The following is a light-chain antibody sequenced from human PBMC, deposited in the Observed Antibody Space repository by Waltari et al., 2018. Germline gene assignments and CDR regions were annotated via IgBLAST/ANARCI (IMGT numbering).Light chain of an antibody. V-gene: IGLV2-14*01. CDR2: EVS. Sequence: QSALTQPASVSGSPGQSIPISCTGTSSAVGGYNYVSWYQQHPGKAPKLMIYEVSNRPSGVSNRFSGSKSGNTASLTISGLQAEDEADYYCSSYTSSSTLVFGGGTKLTVL. CDR3: SSYTSSSTLV. CDR1: SSAVGGYNY. J-gene: IGLJ2*01.